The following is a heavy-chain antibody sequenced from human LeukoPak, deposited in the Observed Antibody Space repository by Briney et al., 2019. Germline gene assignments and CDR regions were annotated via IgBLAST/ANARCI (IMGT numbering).Heavy chain of an antibody. V-gene: IGHV4-38-2*02. J-gene: IGHJ5*02. CDR2: IYHSGST. Sequence: SETLSLTCTVSGYSISSGYYWGWIRQPPGKGLEWIGSIYHSGSTYYNPSLKSRVTISVDTSKNQFSLKLNSVTAADTAVYYCARALYSRPAGPWGQGTLVTVSS. D-gene: IGHD6-13*01. CDR3: ARALYSRPAGP. CDR1: GYSISSGYY.